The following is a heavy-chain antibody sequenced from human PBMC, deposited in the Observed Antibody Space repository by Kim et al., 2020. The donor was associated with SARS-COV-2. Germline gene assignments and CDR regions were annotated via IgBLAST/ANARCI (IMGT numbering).Heavy chain of an antibody. Sequence: SETLSLTCTVSGGSISSSSYYWGWIRQPPGKGLEWIGSIYYSGSTYYNPSLKSRVTISVDTSKNQFSLKLSSVTAADTAVYYCAITNVEMATIFADYWGQGTLVTVSS. CDR2: IYYSGST. CDR1: GGSISSSSYY. CDR3: AITNVEMATIFADY. V-gene: IGHV4-39*01. D-gene: IGHD3-3*01. J-gene: IGHJ4*02.